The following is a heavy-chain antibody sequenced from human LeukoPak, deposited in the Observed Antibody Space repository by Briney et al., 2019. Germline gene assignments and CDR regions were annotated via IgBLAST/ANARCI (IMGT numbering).Heavy chain of an antibody. J-gene: IGHJ3*02. CDR3: ARRYFDWLLYGDAFDI. CDR2: ISSSGNTI. D-gene: IGHD3-9*01. V-gene: IGHV3-11*04. CDR1: GFTFSDYY. Sequence: PGGSLRLSCAASGFTFSDYYMNWIRQAPGKGLEWVSYISSSGNTIYDADSVKGRFTISRDNAKNSLYLQMNSLRAEDTAVYYCARRYFDWLLYGDAFDIWGQGTMVTVSS.